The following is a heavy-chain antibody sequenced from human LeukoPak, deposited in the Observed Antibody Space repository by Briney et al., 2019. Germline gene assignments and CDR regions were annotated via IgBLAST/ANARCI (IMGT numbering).Heavy chain of an antibody. J-gene: IGHJ4*02. CDR3: VRDFSLTRLQRPFDY. Sequence: PGGSLRLSCAASGFTFSSYGMHWVRQAPGKGLEWVANIKEDGSERYYVDSVKGRFTISRDNAKNSLHLQMNSLRAEDTAVYYCVRDFSLTRLQRPFDYWGQGTLVTVSS. D-gene: IGHD4-11*01. CDR1: GFTFSSYG. CDR2: IKEDGSER. V-gene: IGHV3-7*01.